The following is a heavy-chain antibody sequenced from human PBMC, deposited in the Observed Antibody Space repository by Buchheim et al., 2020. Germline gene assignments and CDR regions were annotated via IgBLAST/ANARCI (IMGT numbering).Heavy chain of an antibody. CDR3: ARGSKYSSGWRHYYYGMDV. J-gene: IGHJ6*02. D-gene: IGHD6-19*01. Sequence: QVQLQQWGAGLLKPSETLSLTCAVYGGSFSGYYWSWIRQPPGKGLEWIGEINHSGSTNYNPSLKSRVTISVDTSKNQFSLQLSSVTAADTAVYYCARGSKYSSGWRHYYYGMDVWGQGTT. V-gene: IGHV4-34*01. CDR2: INHSGST. CDR1: GGSFSGYY.